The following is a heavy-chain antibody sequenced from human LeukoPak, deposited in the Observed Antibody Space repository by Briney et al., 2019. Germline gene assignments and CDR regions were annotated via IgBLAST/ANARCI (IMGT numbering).Heavy chain of an antibody. Sequence: HPGRSLRLSCTASGFTFGDYAMSWFRQAPGKGLERVGFIRSKAYGGTTEYAASVKGRFTISRDDSKSIAYLQMNSLKTEDTAVYYCTRTFVGVVVAATPNFDYWGQGTLVTVSS. J-gene: IGHJ4*02. CDR1: GFTFGDYA. V-gene: IGHV3-49*03. CDR2: IRSKAYGGTT. CDR3: TRTFVGVVVAATPNFDY. D-gene: IGHD2-15*01.